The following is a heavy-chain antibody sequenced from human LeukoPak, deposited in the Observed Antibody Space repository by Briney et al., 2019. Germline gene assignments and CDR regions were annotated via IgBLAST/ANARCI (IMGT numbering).Heavy chain of an antibody. CDR2: MNPNSGNT. J-gene: IGHJ5*02. CDR3: ARGAGPRGVAATLNWFDP. Sequence: ASVKVSCKASGYTFTSYDINWVRQATGHGLEWMGWMNPNSGNTGYAQKFQGRVTMTRNTSISTAYMELSSLRSEDTAVYYCARGAGPRGVAATLNWFDPWGQGTLVTVSS. V-gene: IGHV1-8*01. D-gene: IGHD2-15*01. CDR1: GYTFTSYD.